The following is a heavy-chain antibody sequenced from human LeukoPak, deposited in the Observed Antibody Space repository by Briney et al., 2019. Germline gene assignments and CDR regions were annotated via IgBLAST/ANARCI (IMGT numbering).Heavy chain of an antibody. CDR1: GGSFSAYY. CDR2: INHSGST. Sequence: SETLSLTCAVYGGSFSAYYWSWIRQPPGKGLEWIGEINHSGSTNSNPSLKSRVTISVDTSKNQFSLKLSSVTAADTAAYYCARCVPGVTAIGPFDYWGQGTLVTVSS. CDR3: ARCVPGVTAIGPFDY. D-gene: IGHD2-21*02. J-gene: IGHJ4*02. V-gene: IGHV4-34*01.